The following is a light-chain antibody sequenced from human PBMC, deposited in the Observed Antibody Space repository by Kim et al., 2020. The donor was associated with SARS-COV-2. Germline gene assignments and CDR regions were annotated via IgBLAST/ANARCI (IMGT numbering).Light chain of an antibody. Sequence: QSALTQPASVSGSPGQSITISCTGVTSDIGGHNYVSWYQHDPGKAPKLILYDVTNRPSGIPTRFSGSMSGNTASLTISGLQPEDESDYYCPSYTHVNSLDVVFGGGTQLTVL. CDR1: TSDIGGHNY. J-gene: IGLJ2*01. CDR3: PSYTHVNSLDVV. V-gene: IGLV2-14*03. CDR2: DVT.